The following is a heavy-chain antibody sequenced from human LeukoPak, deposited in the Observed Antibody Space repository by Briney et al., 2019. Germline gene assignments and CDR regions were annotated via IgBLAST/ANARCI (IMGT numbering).Heavy chain of an antibody. V-gene: IGHV3-23*01. CDR2: IGHTGGT. D-gene: IGHD5-12*01. CDR3: AKDLHEDAYDWSRNYFDY. CDR1: GFTFSSYA. J-gene: IGHJ4*02. Sequence: GGSLRLSCAASGFTFSSYAMSWVRQAPGKGLDWVSTIGHTGGTFYADSVKGRFTVSRDNSKTTLYLQMNSLRAEDTAIYYCAKDLHEDAYDWSRNYFDYWGQGTPVTVST.